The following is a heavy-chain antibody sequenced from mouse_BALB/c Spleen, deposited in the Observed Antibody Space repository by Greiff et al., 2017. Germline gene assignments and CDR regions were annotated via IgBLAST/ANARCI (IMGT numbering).Heavy chain of an antibody. CDR3: ARDMGDY. CDR1: GFTFTDYY. J-gene: IGHJ4*01. Sequence: EVQVVESGGGLVQPGGSLRLSCATSGFTFTDYYMSWVRQPPGKALEWLGFIRNKANGYTTEYSASVKGRFTISRDNSQSILYLQMNTLRAEDSATYYGARDMGDYWGQGTSVTVSS. CDR2: IRNKANGYTT. V-gene: IGHV7-3*02.